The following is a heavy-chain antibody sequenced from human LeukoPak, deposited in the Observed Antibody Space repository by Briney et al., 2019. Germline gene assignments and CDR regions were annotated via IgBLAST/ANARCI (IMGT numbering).Heavy chain of an antibody. CDR3: ARDFRDNYQSIIRPAYAFDI. J-gene: IGHJ3*02. D-gene: IGHD3-3*01. Sequence: MPSESLSLTCTVSGGSISSGGYCWSWIRQHPGKGLEWIGYICYSGSYSDYPSLKSRVTISIYTSKTQFSLKLSSVTAADTAVYYCARDFRDNYQSIIRPAYAFDIWGQGTMVTVSS. CDR1: GGSISSGGYC. V-gene: IGHV4-31*03. CDR2: ICYSGSY.